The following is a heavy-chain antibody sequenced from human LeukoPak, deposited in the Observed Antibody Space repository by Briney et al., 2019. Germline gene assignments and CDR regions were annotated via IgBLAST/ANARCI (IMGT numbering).Heavy chain of an antibody. V-gene: IGHV4-59*12. D-gene: IGHD4-17*01. CDR3: ASGCGDYPFDI. CDR2: IYHSGST. CDR1: GGSISSYY. Sequence: PSETLSLTCTVSGGSISSYYWSWIRQPPGKGLEWIGYIYHSGSTYYNPSLKSRVTISVDRSKNQFSLKLSSVTAADTAVYYCASGCGDYPFDIWGQGTMVTVSS. J-gene: IGHJ3*02.